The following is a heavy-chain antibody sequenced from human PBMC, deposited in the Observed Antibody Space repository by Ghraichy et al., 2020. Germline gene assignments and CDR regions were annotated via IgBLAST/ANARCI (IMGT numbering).Heavy chain of an antibody. V-gene: IGHV4-61*01. CDR3: ARDSSSLDAFDI. Sequence: ETLSLTCTVSGGSVSSGSYYWSWIRQPPGKGLEWIGYIYYSGSTNYNPSLKSRVTISVDTSKNQFSLKLSSVTAADTAVYYCARDSSSLDAFDIWGQGTMVTVSS. CDR2: IYYSGST. J-gene: IGHJ3*02. CDR1: GGSVSSGSYY. D-gene: IGHD6-6*01.